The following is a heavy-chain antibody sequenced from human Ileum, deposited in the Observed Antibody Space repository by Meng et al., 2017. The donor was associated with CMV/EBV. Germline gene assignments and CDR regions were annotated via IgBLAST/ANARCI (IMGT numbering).Heavy chain of an antibody. CDR2: IYNSGRT. CDR3: ARGLTVLTLDY. J-gene: IGHJ4*02. CDR1: GASMNDYY. Sequence: SETLSLTFTVSGASMNDYYWSWIRQPPGKGLEWIGYIYNSGRTNYNPSLKSRVTISVDTSKSQFSLRVSSVTAADTAVYYCARGLTVLTLDYWGQGTLVTVSS. V-gene: IGHV4-59*01. D-gene: IGHD4-23*01.